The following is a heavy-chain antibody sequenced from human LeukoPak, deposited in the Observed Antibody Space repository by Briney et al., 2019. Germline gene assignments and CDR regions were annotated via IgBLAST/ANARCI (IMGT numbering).Heavy chain of an antibody. Sequence: PGGSLRLSCAASGFTLSSYWMHWVRQAPGKGLVWVARINSDGSSTRYADSVKVRFTISRDNAKNTLYLQMNSLRGEDTPVYYCARGYDYDSSAYPGGYYGMDVWGQGTTVTVSS. CDR1: GFTLSSYW. CDR3: ARGYDYDSSAYPGGYYGMDV. V-gene: IGHV3-74*01. CDR2: INSDGSST. J-gene: IGHJ6*02. D-gene: IGHD3-22*01.